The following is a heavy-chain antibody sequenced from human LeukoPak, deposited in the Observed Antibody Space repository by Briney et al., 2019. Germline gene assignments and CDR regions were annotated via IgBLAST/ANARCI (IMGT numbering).Heavy chain of an antibody. CDR2: INHSGST. J-gene: IGHJ4*02. D-gene: IGHD1-26*01. CDR1: GRSFSGYY. CDR3: ARVGATIDY. Sequence: PSETLSLTCAVYGRSFSGYYWSWIRQPPGKGLEWIGEINHSGSTNYNPSLKSRVTISVDTSKNQFSLKLSSVTAADTAVYYCARVGATIDYWGQETLVTVSS. V-gene: IGHV4-34*01.